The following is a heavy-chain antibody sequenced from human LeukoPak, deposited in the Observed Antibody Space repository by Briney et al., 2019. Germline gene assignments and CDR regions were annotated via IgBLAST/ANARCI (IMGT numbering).Heavy chain of an antibody. CDR1: GYKFINYG. D-gene: IGHD3-22*01. CDR3: ARDVEYYDSSGYYP. Sequence: ASVKVSCKASGYKFINYGLSWVRQAPGQGLEWMGWISAYNGNTNYAQKLQGRVTMTTDTSTSTAYMELRSLRSDDTAVYYCARDVEYYDSSGYYPWGQGTLVTVSS. J-gene: IGHJ5*02. V-gene: IGHV1-18*01. CDR2: ISAYNGNT.